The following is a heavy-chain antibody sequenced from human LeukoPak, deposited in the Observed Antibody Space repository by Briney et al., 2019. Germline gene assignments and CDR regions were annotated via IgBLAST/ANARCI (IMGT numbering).Heavy chain of an antibody. CDR1: GGSISSSDYY. D-gene: IGHD3-16*02. V-gene: IGHV4-39*01. CDR3: ARQRITFGGVISIFDS. Sequence: SETLSLTCTVSGGSISSSDYYWGWIRQPPGKGLEWIGSISYSGGTYYNPSLKSRITISVDTSKNQFSLRVSSLTAADTAVYYCARQRITFGGVISIFDSWGQGTLVTVSS. CDR2: ISYSGGT. J-gene: IGHJ4*02.